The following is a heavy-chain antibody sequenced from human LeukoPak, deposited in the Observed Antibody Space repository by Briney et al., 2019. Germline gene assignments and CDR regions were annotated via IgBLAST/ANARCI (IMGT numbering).Heavy chain of an antibody. CDR3: AKNSGGTCYSHLGY. V-gene: IGHV3-23*01. CDR1: GFTFSSYG. Sequence: GGSLRLSCAASGFTFSSYGMTWVRQAPGKGLEWVSGISGSGGSTYYEDSVKGRFTISRDNSKNTLYLQMNSLRAEDTAVYYCAKNSGGTCYSHLGYWGQGTLVTVSS. CDR2: ISGSGGST. J-gene: IGHJ4*02. D-gene: IGHD2-15*01.